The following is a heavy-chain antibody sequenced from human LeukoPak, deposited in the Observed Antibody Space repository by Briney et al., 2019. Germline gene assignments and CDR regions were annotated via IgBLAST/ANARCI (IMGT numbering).Heavy chain of an antibody. CDR3: ARGTDTKPFWYFDL. D-gene: IGHD2-2*01. CDR1: GYTFTSYD. Sequence: ASVKVSCKASGYTFTSYDINWVRQATGQGLEWMGWMNPNSGNTGYAQKFQGRVTMTRNTSISTAYMELGSLRSEDTAVYYCARGTDTKPFWYFDLWGRGTLVTVSS. J-gene: IGHJ2*01. V-gene: IGHV1-8*01. CDR2: MNPNSGNT.